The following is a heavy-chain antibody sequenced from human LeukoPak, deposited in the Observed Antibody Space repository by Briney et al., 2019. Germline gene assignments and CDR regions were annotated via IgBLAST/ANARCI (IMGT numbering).Heavy chain of an antibody. D-gene: IGHD6-19*01. CDR3: AKDSSGWYHWFDS. CDR2: ISGSGGST. J-gene: IGHJ5*01. Sequence: GGTLRLSCAASGFTFSSYGMSWVRQAPGKGLEWVSAISGSGGSTYYADSVKGRFTISRDNSKNTLYLQMNSLRAEDTAIYYCAKDSSGWYHWFDSWGQGTLVTVSS. CDR1: GFTFSSYG. V-gene: IGHV3-23*01.